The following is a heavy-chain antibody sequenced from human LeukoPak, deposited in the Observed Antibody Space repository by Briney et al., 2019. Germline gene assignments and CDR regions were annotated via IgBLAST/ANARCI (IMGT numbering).Heavy chain of an antibody. CDR3: AHSLSSGYCSGGSCYSFSS. CDR1: GFSLSTSGVG. CDR2: IYWDDDK. J-gene: IGHJ4*02. Sequence: KESGPTLVNPTQTLTLTCTFSGFSLSTSGVGVGWIRQPPGKALEWLALIYWDDDKRYSPSLKSRLTITKDTSKNQVVLPMTNMDPVDTATYYCAHSLSSGYCSGGSCYSFSSWGQGTLVTVSS. D-gene: IGHD2-15*01. V-gene: IGHV2-5*02.